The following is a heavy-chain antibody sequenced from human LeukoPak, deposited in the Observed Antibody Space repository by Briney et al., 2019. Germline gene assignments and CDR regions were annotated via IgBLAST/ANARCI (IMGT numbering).Heavy chain of an antibody. Sequence: SETLSLTCTVSGGSISSYYWSWIRQPPGKGLEWIGYIYYSGSTNYNPSLKSRVTISVDTSKNQFSLKLSSVTAADTAVYYCARDGQPGWFDPWGQGTLVTVSS. CDR1: GGSISSYY. CDR2: IYYSGST. V-gene: IGHV4-59*01. D-gene: IGHD6-13*01. J-gene: IGHJ5*02. CDR3: ARDGQPGWFDP.